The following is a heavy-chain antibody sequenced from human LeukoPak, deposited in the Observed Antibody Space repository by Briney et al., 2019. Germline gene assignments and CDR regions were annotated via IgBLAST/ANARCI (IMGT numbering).Heavy chain of an antibody. CDR2: INPNSGGT. CDR1: GYTFTGYY. CDR3: ARDGSSSGYGYYYYYMDV. D-gene: IGHD6-6*01. J-gene: IGHJ6*03. Sequence: GASVKVSCKASGYTFTGYYMHWVRQAPGQGLEWMGWINPNSGGTNYAQKFQGRVTKTRDTSISTAYMELSRLRSDDTAVYYCARDGSSSGYGYYYYYMDVWGKGTTVTVSS. V-gene: IGHV1-2*02.